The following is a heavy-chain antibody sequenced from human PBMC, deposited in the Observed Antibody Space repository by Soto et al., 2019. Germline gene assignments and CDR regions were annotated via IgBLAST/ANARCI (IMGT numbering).Heavy chain of an antibody. Sequence: PGWSLRLSCASSVFTFSSYGMQWVRQAPGKGLEWVAVISYDGSNKYYADSVKGRFTISRDNSKNTLYLQMNSLRAEDTAVYYCAKEFGGMDVWGQGTTVTVSS. CDR3: AKEFGGMDV. V-gene: IGHV3-30*18. D-gene: IGHD3-16*01. CDR2: ISYDGSNK. J-gene: IGHJ6*02. CDR1: VFTFSSYG.